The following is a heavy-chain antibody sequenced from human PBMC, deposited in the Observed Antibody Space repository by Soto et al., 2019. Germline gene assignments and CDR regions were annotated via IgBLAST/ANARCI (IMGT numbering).Heavy chain of an antibody. J-gene: IGHJ6*02. CDR1: GFTFSSYA. CDR2: ISGSGGST. Sequence: GGSLRLSCAASGFTFSSYAMSWVRQAPGKGLEWVSAISGSGGSTYYADSVKSRFTISRDNSKNTLYLQMNSLRAEDTAVYYCAKDLPSIAVAGTRVAMDVWGQGTTVTVSS. CDR3: AKDLPSIAVAGTRVAMDV. V-gene: IGHV3-23*01. D-gene: IGHD6-19*01.